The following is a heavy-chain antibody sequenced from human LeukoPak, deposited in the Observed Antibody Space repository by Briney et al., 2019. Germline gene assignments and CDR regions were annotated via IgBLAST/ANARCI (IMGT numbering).Heavy chain of an antibody. Sequence: GASVKVSCKASGYIFTSYGISWVRQAPGQGLEWMGWISAYNGNTNYAQKLQGRVTMTTDTSTSTAYMELRSLRSDDTAVYYCARAGYDYVWGSYRSTGIDYWGQGTLVTVSS. V-gene: IGHV1-18*01. CDR1: GYIFTSYG. CDR2: ISAYNGNT. CDR3: ARAGYDYVWGSYRSTGIDY. D-gene: IGHD3-16*02. J-gene: IGHJ4*02.